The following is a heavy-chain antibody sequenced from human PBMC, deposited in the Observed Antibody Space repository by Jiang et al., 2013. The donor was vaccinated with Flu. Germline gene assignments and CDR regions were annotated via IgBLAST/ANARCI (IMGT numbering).Heavy chain of an antibody. CDR1: GGSISSGGYY. V-gene: IGHV4-31*03. J-gene: IGHJ4*02. D-gene: IGHD4-17*01. CDR2: IYYSGNT. Sequence: PGLVKPSQTLSLTCSVSGGSISSGGYYWSWIRQHPGKGLEWIGYIYYSGNTYYNPSLKSRVIISVHTSKNQFSLKLSSVTAADTSFYYCARVSTDYGDFRFDHWGLGTLVTVSS. CDR3: ARVSTDYGDFRFDH.